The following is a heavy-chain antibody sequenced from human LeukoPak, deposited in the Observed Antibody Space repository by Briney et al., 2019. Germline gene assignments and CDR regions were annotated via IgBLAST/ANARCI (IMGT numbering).Heavy chain of an antibody. CDR2: INSDGSST. Sequence: PGGSLRLSCAASGFTFSSYWMHWVRQAPGKGLVWVSRINSDGSSTSYADSVKGRFTISRDNAKNTLYLQMNSLRAEDTAVYYCASEQYYYDSSGYYGGFGGQGTLVTVSS. J-gene: IGHJ4*02. V-gene: IGHV3-74*01. CDR3: ASEQYYYDSSGYYGGF. D-gene: IGHD3-22*01. CDR1: GFTFSSYW.